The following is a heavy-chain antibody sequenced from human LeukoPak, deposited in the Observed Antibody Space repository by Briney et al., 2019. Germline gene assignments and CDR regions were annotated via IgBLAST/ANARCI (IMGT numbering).Heavy chain of an antibody. CDR1: GASLSDYY. J-gene: IGHJ4*02. V-gene: IGHV4-34*01. CDR3: ARDRLSYYDSSGILEGY. D-gene: IGHD3-22*01. Sequence: SETLSLTCAVYGASLSDYYWSWIRQPPGKGLEWIGEIDHSGSTKRSPSLRSRLTISIDTSRNHFSLDLTSVTAEDTAVYYCARDRLSYYDSSGILEGYWGQGTLVTVSS. CDR2: IDHSGST.